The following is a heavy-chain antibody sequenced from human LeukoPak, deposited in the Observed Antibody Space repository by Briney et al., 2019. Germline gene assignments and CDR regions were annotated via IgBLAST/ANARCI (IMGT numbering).Heavy chain of an antibody. CDR1: GFAFSSYG. Sequence: GGSLRLSCAASGFAFSSYGMHWVRQAPGKGLEWVAFIRYDGSNKYYADSVKGRFTISRDNSKNTLYLQMNSLRAEDTAVYYCAKDLRYSSGRGGFDYWGQGTLVTVSS. CDR3: AKDLRYSSGRGGFDY. V-gene: IGHV3-30*02. J-gene: IGHJ4*02. CDR2: IRYDGSNK. D-gene: IGHD6-19*01.